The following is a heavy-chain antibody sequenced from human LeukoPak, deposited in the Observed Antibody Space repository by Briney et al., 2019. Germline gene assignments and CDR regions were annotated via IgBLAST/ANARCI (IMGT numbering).Heavy chain of an antibody. CDR3: AKDSAFYYIDV. V-gene: IGHV3-30*02. CDR2: IRYDGSNK. D-gene: IGHD3-10*01. J-gene: IGHJ6*03. Sequence: GGSLRLSCAASGLSFSSYGMHWVRQAPGKGLEWVASIRYDGSNKYYADSVKGRFTISRDNSKNTLYLQMNSLKGDDTAVYYCAKDSAFYYIDVWGKGTTVIISS. CDR1: GLSFSSYG.